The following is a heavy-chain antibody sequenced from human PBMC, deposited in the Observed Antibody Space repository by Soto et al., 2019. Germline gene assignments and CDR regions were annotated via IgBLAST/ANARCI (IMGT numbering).Heavy chain of an antibody. Sequence: GSLRLSCAASGFTFSSYWMHWARQAPGKGLVWVSRINSDGSSTSYADSVKGRFTISRDNAKNTLYLQMNSLRAEDTAVYYCPRAWGSYYTFDYWGQGTLVTVS. CDR1: GFTFSSYW. D-gene: IGHD1-26*01. V-gene: IGHV3-74*01. J-gene: IGHJ4*02. CDR3: PRAWGSYYTFDY. CDR2: INSDGSST.